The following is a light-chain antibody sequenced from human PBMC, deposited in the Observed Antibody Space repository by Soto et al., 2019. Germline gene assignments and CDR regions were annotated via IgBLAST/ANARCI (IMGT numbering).Light chain of an antibody. CDR3: TSYRTTTPYV. Sequence: QSVLTQPASVSGSPGQSITISCTGTTSDVGGYDYVSWYQQHPGKGPKLLIYEVRNRPSGVSNRFSGSKSGNTASLTISGLQTDDEADYYCTSYRTTTPYVFGTGTKVTVL. V-gene: IGLV2-14*01. J-gene: IGLJ1*01. CDR1: TSDVGGYDY. CDR2: EVR.